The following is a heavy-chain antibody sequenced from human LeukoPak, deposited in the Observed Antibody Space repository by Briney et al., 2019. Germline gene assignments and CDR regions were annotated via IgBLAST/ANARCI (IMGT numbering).Heavy chain of an antibody. D-gene: IGHD3-10*01. J-gene: IGHJ4*02. CDR2: IYHSGST. V-gene: IGHV4-38-2*02. CDR1: GYSISSGYY. CDR3: ARGGSYYGSGSYYPH. Sequence: SETLSLTCTVSGYSISSGYYWGWIRQPPGKGLEWIGSIYHSGSTYYNPSLKSRVTISVDTSKNQFSLKLSSVTAADTAVYYCARGGSYYGSGSYYPHWGQGTLVTVSS.